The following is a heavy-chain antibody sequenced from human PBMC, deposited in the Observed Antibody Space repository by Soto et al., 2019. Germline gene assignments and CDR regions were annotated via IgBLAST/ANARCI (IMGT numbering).Heavy chain of an antibody. J-gene: IGHJ4*02. V-gene: IGHV3-23*01. CDR3: AKDGGGGFIAGIDY. CDR2: IRGSGDTT. D-gene: IGHD3-16*01. Sequence: GGSLRLSCAASGFTFSTYAMSWVRQAPGNGLEWVSAIRGSGDTTYYADSVKGRFTISRDNSKNTLYLQMNSLRAEDTALYYCAKDGGGGFIAGIDYWGQGXLVTVYS. CDR1: GFTFSTYA.